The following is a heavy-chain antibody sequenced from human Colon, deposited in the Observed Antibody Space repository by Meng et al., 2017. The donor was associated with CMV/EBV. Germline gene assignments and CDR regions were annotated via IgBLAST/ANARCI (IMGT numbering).Heavy chain of an antibody. CDR3: ARGIVGITMIVVVPFDY. D-gene: IGHD3-22*01. CDR2: ISSSSSYI. V-gene: IGHV3-21*01. CDR1: GFTFSSYS. J-gene: IGHJ4*02. Sequence: GGSLRLSCAAPGFTFSSYSMNWVRQAPGKGLEWVSSISSSSSYIYYADSVKGRFTISRDNAKNSLYLQMDSLRAEDTAVYYCARGIVGITMIVVVPFDYWGQGTLVTVSS.